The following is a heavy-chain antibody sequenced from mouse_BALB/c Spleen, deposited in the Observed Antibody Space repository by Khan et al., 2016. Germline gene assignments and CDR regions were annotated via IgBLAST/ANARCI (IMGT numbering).Heavy chain of an antibody. J-gene: IGHJ3*01. CDR1: GYTFTNYG. CDR3: ARGKYDGVAY. D-gene: IGHD2-14*01. Sequence: QIQLVQSGPELKKPGETVKISCKASGYTFTNYGMNWVKQAPGKGLKWMGWINTYTGEPTYADDFTGRFAFSLETSASTAYLQINNLKNEDTATDFCARGKYDGVAYWGQGTLVTVSA. CDR2: INTYTGEP. V-gene: IGHV9-3-1*01.